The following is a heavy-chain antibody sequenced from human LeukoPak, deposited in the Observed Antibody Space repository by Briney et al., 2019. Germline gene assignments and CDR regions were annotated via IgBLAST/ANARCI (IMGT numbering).Heavy chain of an antibody. CDR2: ISSSSSYI. V-gene: IGHV3-21*01. CDR1: GFTFSSYS. CDR3: ARDPITGTTGENYFDY. D-gene: IGHD1-20*01. Sequence: GGSLRLSCAASGFTFSSYSMNWVRQAPGKGLEWVSSISSSSSYIYYADSVKGRFTISRDNAKNSLYLQMNSLRAEDTAVYYCARDPITGTTGENYFDYWGQGTLVTVSS. J-gene: IGHJ4*02.